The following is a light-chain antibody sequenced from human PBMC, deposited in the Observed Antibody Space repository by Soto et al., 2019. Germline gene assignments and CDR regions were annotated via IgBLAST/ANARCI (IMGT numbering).Light chain of an antibody. V-gene: IGLV3-21*04. CDR1: NIGRKS. Sequence: SYELTQPPSVSVAPGKTARITCGGNNIGRKSVHWYQQKPGQAPVLVIYYDSDRPSGIPERFSGSNSGNTATLTISRVEAGDEADYYCQVWDSSSDHFVFGTGTQLTVL. J-gene: IGLJ1*01. CDR3: QVWDSSSDHFV. CDR2: YDS.